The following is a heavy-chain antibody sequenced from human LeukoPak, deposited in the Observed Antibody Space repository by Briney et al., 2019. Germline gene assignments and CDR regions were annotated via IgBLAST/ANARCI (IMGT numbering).Heavy chain of an antibody. D-gene: IGHD3-22*01. CDR2: ISNSGST. V-gene: IGHV4-61*01. Sequence: SETLSLTCAVSGGSVNRGTFFWTWIRQPPGKGLVWIGYISNSGSTNYNPSLKSRVTISSDTSKTQFPLRLTSVTAADTAVYYCARSPSGYRFDSWGQGTLVTVSS. J-gene: IGHJ4*02. CDR3: ARSPSGYRFDS. CDR1: GGSVNRGTFF.